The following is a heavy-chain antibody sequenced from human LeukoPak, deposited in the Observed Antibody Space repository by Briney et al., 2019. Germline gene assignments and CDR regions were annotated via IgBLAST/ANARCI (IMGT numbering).Heavy chain of an antibody. J-gene: IGHJ5*02. D-gene: IGHD4-17*01. CDR1: GGSFSGYY. Sequence: PSETLSLTCAVYGGSFSGYYWGWTRQPPGKGLEWIGSIYSSGSTYYNPSLKSRVTISVDTSKNQFSLKLTSVTAADTAVYYCARHYGPWGQGTLVTVSS. CDR2: IYSSGST. CDR3: ARHYGP. V-gene: IGHV4-39*01.